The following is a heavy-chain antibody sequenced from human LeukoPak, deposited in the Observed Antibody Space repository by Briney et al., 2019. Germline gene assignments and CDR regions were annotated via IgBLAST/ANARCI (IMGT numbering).Heavy chain of an antibody. Sequence: PSETLSLTCTVSGGSISSYYWSWIRQPPGKGLEWIGYIYYSGSTNYNPSLKSRVTISVDTSKNQFSLKLSSVTAADTAVYYCARARGVVAAIDNWFDPWGQGTLVTVSS. V-gene: IGHV4-59*01. CDR3: ARARGVVAAIDNWFDP. CDR1: GGSISSYY. J-gene: IGHJ5*02. D-gene: IGHD2-15*01. CDR2: IYYSGST.